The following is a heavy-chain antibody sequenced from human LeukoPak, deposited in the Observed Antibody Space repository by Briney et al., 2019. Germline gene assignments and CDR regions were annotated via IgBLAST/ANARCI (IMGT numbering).Heavy chain of an antibody. Sequence: GGSLRFSCAASGFTFSSYAMHWVRQAPGKGLEWVAVISYDGSNKYYADSVKGRFTISRDNSKNTLYLQMNSLRAEDTAVYYCARGTVPQFIYWGQGTLVTVSS. V-gene: IGHV3-30-3*01. CDR2: ISYDGSNK. CDR3: ARGTVPQFIY. CDR1: GFTFSSYA. D-gene: IGHD1-14*01. J-gene: IGHJ4*02.